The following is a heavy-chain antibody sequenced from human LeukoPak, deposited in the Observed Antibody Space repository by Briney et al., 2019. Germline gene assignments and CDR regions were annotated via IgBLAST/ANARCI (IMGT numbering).Heavy chain of an antibody. J-gene: IGHJ4*02. CDR1: SGSISSYY. V-gene: IGHV4-4*07. CDR3: ARDGYSGSYFFDY. Sequence: PSETLSLTCTGTSGSISSYYWNWIRQPAGKGLEWIGRIYTSGSTNYNPSLKSRVTISVDKSKNQFFLKLSSVTAADTAVYYCARDGYSGSYFFDYWGQGTLVTVSS. D-gene: IGHD1-26*01. CDR2: IYTSGST.